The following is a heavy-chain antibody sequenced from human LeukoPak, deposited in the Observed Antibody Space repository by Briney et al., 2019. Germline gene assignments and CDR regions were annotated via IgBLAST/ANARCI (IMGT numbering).Heavy chain of an antibody. Sequence: SVKVSCKASGGTFSSYAISWVRQAPGQGLEWMGGIIPIFGTANYAQKFQGRVTITADESTSTAYMELSSLRSEDTAVYYCAREKVAGSPFDYWGQGTLVTVSS. CDR1: GGTFSSYA. J-gene: IGHJ4*02. V-gene: IGHV1-69*13. CDR2: IIPIFGTA. D-gene: IGHD6-19*01. CDR3: AREKVAGSPFDY.